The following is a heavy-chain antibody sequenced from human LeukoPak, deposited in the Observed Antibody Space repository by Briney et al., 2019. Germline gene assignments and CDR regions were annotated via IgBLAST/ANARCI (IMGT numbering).Heavy chain of an antibody. CDR2: ISGSGGST. V-gene: IGHV3-23*01. J-gene: IGHJ3*02. CDR1: GFTFSSYA. Sequence: GGSLRLSCAASGFTFSSYAMSWVRQAPGKGLEWVSAISGSGGSTYYADSVKGRFTISRDNSKNTLYLQMNSLRAEATAAYSCAKDAAYYESSAHDAFDIWGQGTMVTVSS. CDR3: AKDAAYYESSAHDAFDI. D-gene: IGHD3-22*01.